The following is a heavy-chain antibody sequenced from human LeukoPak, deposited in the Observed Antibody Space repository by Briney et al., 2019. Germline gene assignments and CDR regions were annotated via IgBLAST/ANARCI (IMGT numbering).Heavy chain of an antibody. CDR1: GFTFSSYA. J-gene: IGHJ4*02. CDR3: TRVMEYSSDY. CDR2: ISGSGGST. V-gene: IGHV3-23*01. Sequence: AGGSLRLSCAASGFTFSSYAMSWVRQAPGKGLEWVSAISGSGGSTYYADSVKGQFTISRDNAKNSLYLQMNSLRAEDTAVYYCTRVMEYSSDYWGQGTLVTVSS. D-gene: IGHD6-6*01.